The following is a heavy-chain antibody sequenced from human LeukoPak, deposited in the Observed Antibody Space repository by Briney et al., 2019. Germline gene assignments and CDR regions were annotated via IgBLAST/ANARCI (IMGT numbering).Heavy chain of an antibody. CDR1: GYTFSNYG. D-gene: IGHD3-10*01. Sequence: APVKVSCKASGYTFSNYGINWMRQAPGQGLEWMGYISPYNGNTRNAQRLQGRVTMTTDTSTSTAYMELRSLRSDDTAVYYCAREGGADSGGYYEDNWGQGTLVTVSS. J-gene: IGHJ4*02. CDR3: AREGGADSGGYYEDN. V-gene: IGHV1-18*04. CDR2: ISPYNGNT.